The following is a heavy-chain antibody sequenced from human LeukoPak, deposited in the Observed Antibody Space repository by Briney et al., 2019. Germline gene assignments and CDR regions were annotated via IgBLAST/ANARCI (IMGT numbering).Heavy chain of an antibody. V-gene: IGHV4-59*13. J-gene: IGHJ4*02. CDR1: GGAISSFY. CDR3: ARGYGYNSEY. CDR2: IQYSGST. Sequence: MASETLSLTCTVSGGAISSFYWIWIRQTPGKGLEWIGCIQYSGSTEYNPSLESRVTISVDTSKNQFSLKLTSVTAADTAVYYCARGYGYNSEYWGQGTLVTASP. D-gene: IGHD5-24*01.